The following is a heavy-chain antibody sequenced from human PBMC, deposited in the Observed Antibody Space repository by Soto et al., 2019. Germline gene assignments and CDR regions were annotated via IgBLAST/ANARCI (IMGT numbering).Heavy chain of an antibody. D-gene: IGHD2-21*01. CDR1: GFTFSNYG. J-gene: IGHJ5*02. CDR2: INYDGSNK. V-gene: IGHV3-33*03. Sequence: QVQLVESGGRVVQPGRSLTLSCAASGFTFSNYGMHWVRQAPGKGLEWVAFINYDGSNKYYGDSVQGRFTISRVNSRNTLLLQMNSLRVEDTALYYCASAYWSSPTWCDWLDPWGQGTLVSVSS. CDR3: ASAYWSSPTWCDWLDP.